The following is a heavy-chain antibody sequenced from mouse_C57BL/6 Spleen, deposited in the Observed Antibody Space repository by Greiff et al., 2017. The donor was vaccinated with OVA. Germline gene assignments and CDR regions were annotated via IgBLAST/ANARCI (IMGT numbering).Heavy chain of an antibody. J-gene: IGHJ2*01. Sequence: VQLQQSGAELVRPGTSVKVSCKASGYAFTNYLIEWVKQRPGQGLEWIGVINPGSGGTNYNEKFKGKATLTADKSSSTAYMQISSLTSEDSAVYFCARRDYYGSSGGYFDYWGQGTTLTVSS. CDR2: INPGSGGT. CDR3: ARRDYYGSSGGYFDY. CDR1: GYAFTNYL. D-gene: IGHD1-1*01. V-gene: IGHV1-54*01.